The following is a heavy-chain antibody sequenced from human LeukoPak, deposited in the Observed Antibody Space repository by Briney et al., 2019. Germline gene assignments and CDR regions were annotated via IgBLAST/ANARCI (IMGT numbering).Heavy chain of an antibody. V-gene: IGHV4-59*08. CDR3: ALHLAELDWFDP. J-gene: IGHJ5*02. Sequence: PSETLSLTCTVSGGSISSYYWSWIRQPPGKGLEWIGYVYYSGATSYNPSLKSRVTISVDASKKHFSLRLSSVTAADTAVYYCALHLAELDWFDPWGPGTLVTVSS. CDR1: GGSISSYY. CDR2: VYYSGAT. D-gene: IGHD1-7*01.